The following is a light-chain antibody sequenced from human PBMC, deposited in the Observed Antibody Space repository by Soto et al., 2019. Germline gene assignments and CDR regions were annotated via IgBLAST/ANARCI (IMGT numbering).Light chain of an antibody. CDR3: QQRQYWPPIT. CDR1: LNVNSY. J-gene: IGKJ5*01. CDR2: DAS. Sequence: VFTQSPATPSLSPGERATLSCRASLNVNSYLAWYQQKPGQAPRLLIYDASNRAAGIPARFSGSGSGTDFTLTISSLEPEDFAIYYCQQRQYWPPITFGQGTRLEIK. V-gene: IGKV3-11*01.